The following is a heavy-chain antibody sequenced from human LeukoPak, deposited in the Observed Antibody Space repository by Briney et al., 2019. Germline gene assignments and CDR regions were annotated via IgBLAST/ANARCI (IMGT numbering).Heavy chain of an antibody. CDR3: AKETGDYIDY. CDR1: GFSFSNYA. CDR2: ITGSGITT. Sequence: GGSLGLSCAASGFSFSNYAMNWVRQAPGKGLEWLSTITGSGITTYYADSVKGRFTISRDNSKNTLYLQMNSLRAEDTAVYFCAKETGDYIDYWGQGTLVTVSS. D-gene: IGHD1-14*01. J-gene: IGHJ4*02. V-gene: IGHV3-23*01.